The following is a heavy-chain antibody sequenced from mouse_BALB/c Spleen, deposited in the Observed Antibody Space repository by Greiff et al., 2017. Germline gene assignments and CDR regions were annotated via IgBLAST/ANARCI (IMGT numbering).Heavy chain of an antibody. V-gene: IGHV7-3*02. CDR2: IRNKANGYTT. J-gene: IGHJ4*01. Sequence: EVQLMESGGGLVQPGGSLRLSCATSGFTFTDYYMSWVRQPPGKALEWLGFIRNKANGYTTEYSASVKGRFTISRDNSQSILYLQMNTLRAEDSATYYCARVAMDYWGQGTSVTVSS. CDR1: GFTFTDYY. CDR3: ARVAMDY.